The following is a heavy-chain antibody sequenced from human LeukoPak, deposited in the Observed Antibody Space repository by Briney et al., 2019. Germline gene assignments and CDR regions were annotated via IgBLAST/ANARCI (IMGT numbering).Heavy chain of an antibody. CDR3: ARDRTLYYYDSSGYQEGFDP. CDR1: GFTVSSNY. J-gene: IGHJ5*02. V-gene: IGHV3-53*04. CDR2: IYSGGST. Sequence: GGSLRLSCAASGFTVSSNYMSWVRQAPGKGLEWVSVIYSGGSTYYADSVKGRFTISRHNSKNTLYLQMNSLRAEDTAVYYCARDRTLYYYDSSGYQEGFDPWGQGTLVTVSS. D-gene: IGHD3-22*01.